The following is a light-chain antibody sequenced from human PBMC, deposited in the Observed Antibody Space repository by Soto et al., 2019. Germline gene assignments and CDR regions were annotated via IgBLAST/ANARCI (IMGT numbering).Light chain of an antibody. J-gene: IGLJ1*01. CDR3: SSFAGSNNFPYV. CDR1: SSDVGAYDY. V-gene: IGLV2-8*01. Sequence: QSVLTQPPSASVSPGQSVTSSCTGTSSDVGAYDYVSWYQQHPGKAPKLMIYEINKRPSGVPDRFSGSKSGNTASLTVSGLQAEDEADYYCSSFAGSNNFPYVFGTGTKVTVL. CDR2: EIN.